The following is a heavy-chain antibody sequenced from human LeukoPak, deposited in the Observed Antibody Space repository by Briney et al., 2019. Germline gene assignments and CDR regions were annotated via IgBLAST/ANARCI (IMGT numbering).Heavy chain of an antibody. CDR1: GGTFSSYA. V-gene: IGHV1-69*04. CDR3: ARGGGSSSWLEYAFDI. CDR2: IIPILGIA. Sequence: ASVKVSCKASGGTFSSYAISWVRQAPGQGLEWMGRIIPILGIANYAQKFQGRVTITADKSTSTAYMELSSLRSEDTDVYYCARGGGSSSWLEYAFDIWGQGTMVTVSS. J-gene: IGHJ3*02. D-gene: IGHD6-13*01.